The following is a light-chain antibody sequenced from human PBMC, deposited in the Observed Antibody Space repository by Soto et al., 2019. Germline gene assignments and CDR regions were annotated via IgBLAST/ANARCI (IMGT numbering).Light chain of an antibody. CDR2: QVS. CDR3: SSFRSGNTYV. CDR1: SSDVGGYDY. J-gene: IGLJ1*01. V-gene: IGLV2-14*01. Sequence: ALTQPASVSGSPGQSITISCTGTSSDVGGYDYISWYQQHPGKAPKLMIYQVSNRPSGVSNRFSGSKSGNTASLTISGLQAEDETDYYCSSFRSGNTYVFGTGTKVTVL.